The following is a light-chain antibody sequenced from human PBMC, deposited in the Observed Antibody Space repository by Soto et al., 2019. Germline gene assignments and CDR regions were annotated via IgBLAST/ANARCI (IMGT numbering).Light chain of an antibody. V-gene: IGLV4-69*01. J-gene: IGLJ2*01. Sequence: QSALTQSPSASASLGASVKLTCTLSSGHSSYAIAWHQQQPEKGPRYLMKLNSDGSHSKGDGIPDRFSGSSSGAERYLTISSLQSEDEADYYCQTWGTGIHVFGGGTKVTVL. CDR1: SGHSSYA. CDR2: LNSDGSH. CDR3: QTWGTGIHV.